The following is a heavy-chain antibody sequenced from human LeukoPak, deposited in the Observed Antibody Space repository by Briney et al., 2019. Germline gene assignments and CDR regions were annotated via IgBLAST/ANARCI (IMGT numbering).Heavy chain of an antibody. J-gene: IGHJ6*02. CDR2: INPNSGDT. D-gene: IGHD4-17*01. CDR1: GYTFTGYD. V-gene: IGHV1-2*02. CDR3: AREPTGYGIDV. Sequence: GASVKVSCKASGYTFTGYDMHWVRQXPGQGXEWMGWINPNSGDTNYAQKSQGRVTMTRDTSISTTYMELSRLRSDDTAVYYCAREPTGYGIDVWGQGTTVTVSS.